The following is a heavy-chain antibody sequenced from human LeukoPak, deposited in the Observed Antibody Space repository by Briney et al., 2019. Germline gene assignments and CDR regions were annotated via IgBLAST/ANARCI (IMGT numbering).Heavy chain of an antibody. CDR3: VRSNSNYPVDYFDP. CDR1: GYTFTSYG. V-gene: IGHV1-18*01. Sequence: ASVKVSCKASGYTFTSYGISWVRQAPGQGLEWMGWISAYNGNTNYAQKLQGRVTMTTDTSTSTAYMELRSLRSDDTAVYYCVRSNSNYPVDYFDPWGQGTLVTVSS. D-gene: IGHD2/OR15-2a*01. CDR2: ISAYNGNT. J-gene: IGHJ5*02.